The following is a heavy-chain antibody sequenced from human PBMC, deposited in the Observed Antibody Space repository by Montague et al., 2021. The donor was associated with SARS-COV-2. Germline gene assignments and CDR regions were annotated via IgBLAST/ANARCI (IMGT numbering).Heavy chain of an antibody. Sequence: SETLSLTCTVSGGSISSYSWTWIRQPPGKGLEWIGEIYNSGSTNXSPSLTSRVTISVDTSKNQFSLKLSSVAAADTAVYYCARVGRGSSWYEVDFDIWGKGTTVTVSS. V-gene: IGHV4-59*12. CDR3: ARVGRGSSWYEVDFDI. D-gene: IGHD6-13*01. J-gene: IGHJ3*02. CDR1: GGSISSYS. CDR2: IYNSGST.